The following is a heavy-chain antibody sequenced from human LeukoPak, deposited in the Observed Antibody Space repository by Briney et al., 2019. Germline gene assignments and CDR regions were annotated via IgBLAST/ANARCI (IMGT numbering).Heavy chain of an antibody. J-gene: IGHJ4*02. V-gene: IGHV3-23*01. CDR1: GFTFSSYA. CDR3: ARGNRIQLWLNYFDY. CDR2: ISGSGGST. D-gene: IGHD5-18*01. Sequence: AGGSLRLSCAASGFTFSSYAMSWVRQAPGKGLEWVSAISGSGGSTYYADSVKGRFTISRDNSKNTLYLQMNSLRAEDTAVYYCARGNRIQLWLNYFDYWGQGTLVTVSS.